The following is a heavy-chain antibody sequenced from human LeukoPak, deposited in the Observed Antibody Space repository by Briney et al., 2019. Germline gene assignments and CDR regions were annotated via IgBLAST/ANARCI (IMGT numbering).Heavy chain of an antibody. CDR2: IWYDGTNK. Sequence: GGSLRLSCAASGFTFSSYAMHWVRQAPGKGLEWVAFIWYDGTNKSYANSVKGRFTISRDNSKNTLYLQMNSLRPEDTALYYCAKNHRDAGDYWGQGTLVTVSS. CDR1: GFTFSSYA. D-gene: IGHD3-10*01. CDR3: AKNHRDAGDY. J-gene: IGHJ4*02. V-gene: IGHV3-30*02.